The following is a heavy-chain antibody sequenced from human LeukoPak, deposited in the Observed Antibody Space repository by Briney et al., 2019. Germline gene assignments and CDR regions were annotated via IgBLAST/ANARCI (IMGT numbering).Heavy chain of an antibody. CDR3: VRKWNGGFDI. D-gene: IGHD1-1*01. V-gene: IGHV3-23*01. Sequence: GGSLRLSSAASGFTFSNYAMSWVRQAPGKGLEWVSDMSDTGAYTNYLGSVKGRFTISRDYSENMLYLQMSSLRVEDTAVYYCVRKWNGGFDIWGQGTMVTVSS. CDR2: MSDTGAYT. CDR1: GFTFSNYA. J-gene: IGHJ3*02.